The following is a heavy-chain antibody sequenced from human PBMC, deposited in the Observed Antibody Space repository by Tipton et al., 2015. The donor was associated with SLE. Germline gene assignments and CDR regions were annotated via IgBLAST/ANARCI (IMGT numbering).Heavy chain of an antibody. J-gene: IGHJ4*02. D-gene: IGHD5-12*01. V-gene: IGHV4-39*07. CDR1: GGSFSGNTYY. Sequence: TLSLTCTLSGGSFSGNTYYWAWLRQPPGKELEWIGSISHFGSAYYTPSLRSRVTISTDTSRNQFSLRLTSVTAADTAVYYCARQTDIVAFGYFDFWGQGTLVTVSS. CDR2: ISHFGSA. CDR3: ARQTDIVAFGYFDF.